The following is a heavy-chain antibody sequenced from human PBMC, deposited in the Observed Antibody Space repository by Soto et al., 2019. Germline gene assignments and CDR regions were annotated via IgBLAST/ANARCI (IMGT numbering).Heavy chain of an antibody. V-gene: IGHV6-1*01. CDR1: GDSVSSNSAA. CDR2: TYYRSKWYN. J-gene: IGHJ6*03. D-gene: IGHD4-17*01. Sequence: SQTLSLTCAISGDSVSSNSAAWNWIRQSPSRGLEWLGRTYYRSKWYNDYAVSVKSRITINPDTSKNQFSLQLNSVTPEDTAVYYCARTLPNDYGDYVGYYYYMDVWGKGTTVTVSS. CDR3: ARTLPNDYGDYVGYYYYMDV.